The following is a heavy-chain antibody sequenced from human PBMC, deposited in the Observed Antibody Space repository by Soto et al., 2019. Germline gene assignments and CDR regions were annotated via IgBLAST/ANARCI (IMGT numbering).Heavy chain of an antibody. Sequence: ASVKVSCKASGYTFSTYGITWVRQAPGQGLDWMGWINPLKGDTKSAANFQDRVTMTTDTSTRTAYMELRSLRSDDTAVYYCARQIGQQWLAYYFDYWGQGTLVTVSS. J-gene: IGHJ4*02. V-gene: IGHV1-18*01. CDR3: ARQIGQQWLAYYFDY. CDR1: GYTFSTYG. D-gene: IGHD6-19*01. CDR2: INPLKGDT.